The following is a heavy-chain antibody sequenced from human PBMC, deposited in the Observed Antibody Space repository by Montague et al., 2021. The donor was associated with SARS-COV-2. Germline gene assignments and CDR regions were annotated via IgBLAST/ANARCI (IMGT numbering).Heavy chain of an antibody. CDR2: INHSGSI. D-gene: IGHD6-6*01. Sequence: SETLSLTCAVYGGSFSGYYWSWIRQPPGKGLEWIGEINHSGSINYNPSLKSRVTISVDTSKNQFSLKLSSVTAADTAVYYCARGRRMAARPSEGYFDLWGRGTLVTVSS. CDR3: ARGRRMAARPSEGYFDL. V-gene: IGHV4-34*01. J-gene: IGHJ2*01. CDR1: GGSFSGYY.